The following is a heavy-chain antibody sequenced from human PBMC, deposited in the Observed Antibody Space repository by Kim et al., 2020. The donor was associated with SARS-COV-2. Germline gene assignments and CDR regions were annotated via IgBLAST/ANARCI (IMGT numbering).Heavy chain of an antibody. CDR3: ARDPYDYVWGSQGGFDY. J-gene: IGHJ4*02. CDR1: GYTFTNYG. CDR2: ISAYNGNT. Sequence: ASVKVSCKASGYTFTNYGISWVRQAPGQGLEWMGWISAYNGNTNYAQKLQGRVTMTTDTSTSTAYMELRSLRSDDTAVYYCARDPYDYVWGSQGGFDYWGQGTLVTVSS. V-gene: IGHV1-18*01. D-gene: IGHD3-16*01.